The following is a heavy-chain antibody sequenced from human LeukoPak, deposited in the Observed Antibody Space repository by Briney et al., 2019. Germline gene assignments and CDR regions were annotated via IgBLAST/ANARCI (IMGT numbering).Heavy chain of an antibody. D-gene: IGHD3-3*01. J-gene: IGHJ4*02. CDR1: GFTFSSYG. CDR2: IRYDGSNK. CDR3: AKCNFDEWYFDY. V-gene: IGHV3-30*02. Sequence: GGSLRLSCAASGFTFSSYGMHWVRQAPGKGLEWVAFIRYDGSNKYYADSVKGRFTISRDNSKNTLYLQMNSLRAEDTAVYYCAKCNFDEWYFDYWGQGTLVTVSS.